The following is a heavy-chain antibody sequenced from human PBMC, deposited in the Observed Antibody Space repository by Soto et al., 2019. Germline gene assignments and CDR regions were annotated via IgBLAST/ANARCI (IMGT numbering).Heavy chain of an antibody. D-gene: IGHD2-2*01. CDR1: GFTFSRYS. CDR2: ISSSSTI. CDR3: ARGVPAGICADQYRLAF. Sequence: GGTLRLSCAASGFTFSRYSMNWVRQAPGKGLEWVSYISSSSTIYYADSVKGRFTISRDNAKNSLYLQMNSLRDEDTAVYYCARGVPAGICADQYRLAFRAQRTTVTGSS. J-gene: IGHJ6*02. V-gene: IGHV3-48*02.